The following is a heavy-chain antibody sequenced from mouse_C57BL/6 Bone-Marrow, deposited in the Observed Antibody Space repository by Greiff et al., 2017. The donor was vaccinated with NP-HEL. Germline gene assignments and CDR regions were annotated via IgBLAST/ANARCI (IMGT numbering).Heavy chain of an antibody. CDR3: ARQGYGYYPLFAY. D-gene: IGHD2-3*01. CDR1: GFTFSSYG. V-gene: IGHV5-6*01. Sequence: EVQLVESGGDLVKPGGSLKLSCAASGFTFSSYGMSWVRQTPDKRLEWVATISSGGSYTYYPDSVKGRFTISRDNAKNTLYLQMSSLKSEDTAMYYCARQGYGYYPLFAYWGQGTLVTVSA. J-gene: IGHJ3*01. CDR2: ISSGGSYT.